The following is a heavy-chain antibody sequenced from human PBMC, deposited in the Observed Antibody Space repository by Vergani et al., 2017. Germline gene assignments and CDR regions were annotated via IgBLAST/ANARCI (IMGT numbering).Heavy chain of an antibody. J-gene: IGHJ6*02. CDR1: GYTFTDHY. V-gene: IGHV1-69-2*01. CDR3: ATPQTETTGGMEV. CDR2: VDPEDGET. Sequence: EVQLVQSGAEVKKPGATMKISCKVSGYTFTDHYMHWVKQAPGKGLEWMGLVDPEDGETIYAEKFKGRVTIAADTSTDTAHLELSSLRSEDTAVYYCATPQTETTGGMEVGGQGTTVIV. D-gene: IGHD4-17*01.